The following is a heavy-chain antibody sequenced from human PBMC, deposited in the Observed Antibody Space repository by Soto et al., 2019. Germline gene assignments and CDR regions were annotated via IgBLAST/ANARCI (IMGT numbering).Heavy chain of an antibody. CDR2: ISGSGGST. D-gene: IGHD3-9*01. V-gene: IGHV3-23*01. J-gene: IGHJ4*02. CDR3: AREYYDILTGTIDY. CDR1: GFTFSSYA. Sequence: GGSLRLSCAASGFTFSSYAMTWVRQAPGTGLEWVSAISGSGGSTYYADSVKGRFTISRDNSKNKLYLQMNSLRDEDTAVYYCAREYYDILTGTIDYWGQGTLVTVSS.